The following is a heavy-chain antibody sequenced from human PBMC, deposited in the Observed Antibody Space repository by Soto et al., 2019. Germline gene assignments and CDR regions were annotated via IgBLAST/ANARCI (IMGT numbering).Heavy chain of an antibody. Sequence: SETLSLTCPVSGGSLSSRSYYWRWNRPPPGKGLEGVGYNPYSGSPNYNPSLKSRRTISVDTSKNQFWLKLSSVTAAYTAVYYLARGSQMTTGTTGFDYGGQGTLVTVSS. D-gene: IGHD4-17*01. J-gene: IGHJ4*02. CDR2: NPYSGSP. CDR3: ARGSQMTTGTTGFDY. V-gene: IGHV4-61*01. CDR1: GGSLSSRSYY.